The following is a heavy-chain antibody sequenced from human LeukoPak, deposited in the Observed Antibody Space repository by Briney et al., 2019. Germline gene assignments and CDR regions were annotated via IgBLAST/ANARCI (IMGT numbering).Heavy chain of an antibody. D-gene: IGHD1-26*01. Sequence: SETLSLTCTVSGGSISSYYWSWIRQPPGKGLEWIGYIYYSGSTNYNPSLKSRVTISVDTSKNQFSLKLSSVTAADTAVYYCARLESWRVRGSYHPTYYYYYGMDVWGQGTTVTVSS. CDR2: IYYSGST. J-gene: IGHJ6*02. CDR3: ARLESWRVRGSYHPTYYYYYGMDV. V-gene: IGHV4-59*08. CDR1: GGSISSYY.